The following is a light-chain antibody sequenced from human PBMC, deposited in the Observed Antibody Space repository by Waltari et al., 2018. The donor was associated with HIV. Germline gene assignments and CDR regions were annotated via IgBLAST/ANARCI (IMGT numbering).Light chain of an antibody. CDR3: CSYASGDIML. J-gene: IGLJ3*02. Sequence: QSAPTPSASVSGSPGQPITLSCTGTSSEVGQYKFVSWYQHHPDTAPKLIIYEVNTRPSAVSDRFSGFKSGNTASLTISGLQAEDEAVYYSCSYASGDIMLFGGGTKLTVL. CDR2: EVN. V-gene: IGLV2-23*02. CDR1: SSEVGQYKF.